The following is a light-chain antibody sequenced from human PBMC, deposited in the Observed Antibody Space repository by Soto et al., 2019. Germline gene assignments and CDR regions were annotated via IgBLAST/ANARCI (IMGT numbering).Light chain of an antibody. CDR1: QGVSSTY. V-gene: IGKV3-20*01. CDR2: DAS. Sequence: EIVLTQSPGTLSLSPGERATLSCRASQGVSSTYFAWYQQKPGQAPRLLMYDASSRATGIPYRFSGSGSGTDFTLTISRLEPEDFAMYYCQQYGPSPMYTFGQGTNLEIK. CDR3: QQYGPSPMYT. J-gene: IGKJ2*01.